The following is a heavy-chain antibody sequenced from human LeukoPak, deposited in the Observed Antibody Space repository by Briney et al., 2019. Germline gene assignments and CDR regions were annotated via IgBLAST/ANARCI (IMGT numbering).Heavy chain of an antibody. CDR1: GGSISSGSYY. J-gene: IGHJ4*02. D-gene: IGHD6-19*01. CDR2: IYTSGST. CDR3: ARSTAGTFDFDY. V-gene: IGHV4-61*02. Sequence: PSQTLSLTCTVPGGSISSGSYYWSWIRQPAGKGLEWIGRIYTSGSTNYNPSLKSRVTISVDTSKNQFSLKLSSVTAADTAVYYCARSTAGTFDFDYWGQGTLVTVSS.